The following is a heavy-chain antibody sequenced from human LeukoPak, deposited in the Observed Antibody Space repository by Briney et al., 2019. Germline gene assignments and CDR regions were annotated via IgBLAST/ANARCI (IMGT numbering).Heavy chain of an antibody. CDR2: ISSSSSYI. CDR3: ARDRVRAVAGTGPQGNFDY. D-gene: IGHD6-19*01. Sequence: PGGSLRLSCAASGFTFITYGMHWVRQAPGKGLEWVSSISSSSSYIYYADSVKGRFTISRDNAKNSLYLQMNSLRAEDTAVYYCARDRVRAVAGTGPQGNFDYWGQGTLVTVSS. J-gene: IGHJ4*02. CDR1: GFTFITYG. V-gene: IGHV3-21*01.